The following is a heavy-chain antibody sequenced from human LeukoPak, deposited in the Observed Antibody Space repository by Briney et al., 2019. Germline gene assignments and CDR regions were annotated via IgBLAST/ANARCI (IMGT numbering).Heavy chain of an antibody. D-gene: IGHD3-22*01. CDR2: IFSGAMT. V-gene: IGHV4-39*07. CDR3: ARGESPITMIVVAFDY. CDR1: GFSISTTSYY. Sequence: SETLSLSCSVSGFSISTTSYYWGWLRQSPGNGLELIANIFSGAMTKTNYNPSLKGRVAISVDTSKNQFSLKLSSVTAADTAVYYCARGESPITMIVVAFDYWGQGTLVTVSS. J-gene: IGHJ4*02.